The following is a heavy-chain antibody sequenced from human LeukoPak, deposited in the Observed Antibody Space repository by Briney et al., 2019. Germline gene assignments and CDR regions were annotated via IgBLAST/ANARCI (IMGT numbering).Heavy chain of an antibody. V-gene: IGHV4-59*01. CDR2: IYYSGST. J-gene: IGHJ3*02. Sequence: PSETLSLTCTVSGGSISSYYWSWIRQPPGKGLEWIGYIYYSGSTNYNPSLKSRVTISVDTSKNQFSLRLSSVTAADTAVYYCARVVVVVAATGEAFDIWGQGTMVTVSS. CDR1: GGSISSYY. D-gene: IGHD2-15*01. CDR3: ARVVVVVAATGEAFDI.